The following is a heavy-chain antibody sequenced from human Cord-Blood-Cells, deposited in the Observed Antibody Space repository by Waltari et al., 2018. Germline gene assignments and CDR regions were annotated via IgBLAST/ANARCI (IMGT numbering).Heavy chain of an antibody. CDR3: ARDSPAEY. V-gene: IGHV3-7*01. CDR1: RFTFSSYW. CDR2: IKQDGSEK. J-gene: IGHJ4*02. Sequence: EVQLVESGGGLVQPGGSLRLSCAASRFTFSSYWMSWVRQAPGKGLEWVANIKQDGSEKYYVDSVKGRFTISRDNAKNSLYLQMNSLRAEDTAVYYCARDSPAEYWGQGTLVTVSS.